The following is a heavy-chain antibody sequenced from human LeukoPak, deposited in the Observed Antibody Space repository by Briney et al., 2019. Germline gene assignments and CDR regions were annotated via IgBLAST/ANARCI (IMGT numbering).Heavy chain of an antibody. CDR1: GGSFSGYY. V-gene: IGHV4-34*01. D-gene: IGHD3-3*01. CDR3: ARGGKQFLEVTGKGFDY. J-gene: IGHJ4*02. Sequence: SETLSLTCAVYGGSFSGYYWSWIRQPPGKGLEWIGEVNHSGSSNYNPSLKSRVTFSLDTSKSQFSLRLRSATAADTAVYYCARGGKQFLEVTGKGFDYWGQGTLVTVSS. CDR2: VNHSGSS.